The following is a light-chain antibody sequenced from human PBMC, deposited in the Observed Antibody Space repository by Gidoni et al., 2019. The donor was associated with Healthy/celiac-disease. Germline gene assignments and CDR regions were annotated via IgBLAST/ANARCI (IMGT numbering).Light chain of an antibody. CDR1: KLGDKY. CDR2: QDS. V-gene: IGLV3-1*01. CDR3: QAWDSSTNVV. Sequence: SYELTQPPSVPVSPGQTASITCSGDKLGDKYACWYQHKPGQSPVLVIYQDSKRPSGIPERFSGSNSGNTATLTISGTQAMDEADYYCQAWDSSTNVVFGGGTKLTVL. J-gene: IGLJ2*01.